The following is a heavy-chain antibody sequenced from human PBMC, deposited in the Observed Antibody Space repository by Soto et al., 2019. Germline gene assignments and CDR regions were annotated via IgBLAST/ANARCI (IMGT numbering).Heavy chain of an antibody. CDR3: AKDRLGGNFDY. V-gene: IGHV3-23*01. J-gene: IGHJ4*02. CDR2: ISGTGGST. CDR1: GFTFNNYA. Sequence: GGSLRLSCAASGFTFNNYAMNWVRQAPGKGLEWVETISGTGGSTYYADSVKGRFTISRDNSKNTLYLQMNSLRVEDTAVYYCAKDRLGGNFDYWGQGTQVTVSS.